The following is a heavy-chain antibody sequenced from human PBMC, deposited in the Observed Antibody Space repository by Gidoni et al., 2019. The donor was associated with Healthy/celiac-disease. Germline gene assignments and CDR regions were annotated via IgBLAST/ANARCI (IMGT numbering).Heavy chain of an antibody. Sequence: QVQLVASGGGVVQPGRSLRLSCAASGFTFSSYGMHWVRQAPGKGLEWVAVIWYDGSNKYYADSVKGRFTISRDNSKNTLYLQMNSLRAEDTAVYYCARERGHGRYMDVWGKGTTVTVSS. CDR2: IWYDGSNK. J-gene: IGHJ6*03. CDR1: GFTFSSYG. D-gene: IGHD2-15*01. CDR3: ARERGHGRYMDV. V-gene: IGHV3-33*01.